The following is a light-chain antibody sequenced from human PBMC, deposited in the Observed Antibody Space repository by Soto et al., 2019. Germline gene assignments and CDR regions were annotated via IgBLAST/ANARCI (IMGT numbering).Light chain of an antibody. CDR3: QQYGSSPTT. CDR2: GAS. CDR1: QSVTSSY. J-gene: IGKJ1*01. Sequence: EIVLTQSPGTRSLSPGERATLSCRASQSVTSSYLAWWQQKPGQAPRLLIYGASSRATGIPDRFSGSGSGTDFTLTISRLEPEDFAVYFCQQYGSSPTTFGQGTKVEIK. V-gene: IGKV3-20*01.